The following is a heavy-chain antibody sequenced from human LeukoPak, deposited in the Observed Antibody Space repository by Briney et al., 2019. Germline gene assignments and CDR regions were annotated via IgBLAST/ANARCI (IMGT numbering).Heavy chain of an antibody. V-gene: IGHV3-7*01. D-gene: IGHD5-18*01. Sequence: GGSLRLSCAASGFTFSSYWMHWVRQAPGKGLEWVANIKQGGSEKYYVDSVKGRFTISRDNAKNSLYLQMNSLRAEDTAVYYCASGRGYSYGFDYWGQGTLVTVSS. CDR2: IKQGGSEK. CDR3: ASGRGYSYGFDY. CDR1: GFTFSSYW. J-gene: IGHJ4*02.